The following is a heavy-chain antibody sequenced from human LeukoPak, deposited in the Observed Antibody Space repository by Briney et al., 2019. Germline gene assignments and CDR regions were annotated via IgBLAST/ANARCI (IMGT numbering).Heavy chain of an antibody. V-gene: IGHV3-72*01. CDR2: SRNKAKSYTT. D-gene: IGHD3-22*01. CDR1: GFTFSDHY. J-gene: IGHJ4*02. CDR3: AKPPLDDTFAFDY. Sequence: GGSLRLSCAASGFTFSDHYMDWVRQAPGKGLEWVGRSRNKAKSYTTEYAASVKGRFTISRDDSKNSLYLQMNSLKTEDTAVYYCAKPPLDDTFAFDYWGQGTLVTVSS.